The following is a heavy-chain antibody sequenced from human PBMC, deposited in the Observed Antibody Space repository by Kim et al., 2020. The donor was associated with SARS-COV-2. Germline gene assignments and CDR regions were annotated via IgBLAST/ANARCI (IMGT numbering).Heavy chain of an antibody. Sequence: TYAASVKGRFTISRDNARNTLSLQMSSLRDDDTAVYYCVRGGVTGSLLDYWRQGNLVTVSS. CDR3: VRGGVTGSLLDY. J-gene: IGHJ4*02. D-gene: IGHD1-1*01. V-gene: IGHV3-74*03.